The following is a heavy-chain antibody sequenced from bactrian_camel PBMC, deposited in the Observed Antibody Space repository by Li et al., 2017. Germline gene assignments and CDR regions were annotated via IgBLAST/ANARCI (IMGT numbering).Heavy chain of an antibody. D-gene: IGHD1*01. Sequence: VQLVESGGGTVQTGGSLRLSCAASGFTFSAYWMYWVRQAPGKGPEWVSVIDNGRGSTFDGLSVKGRFTTSRDNAKNQVYLQLNSLKIEDTAVYYCVAAGSPRNSLAQNYWGQGTQVTVS. J-gene: IGHJ4*01. CDR2: IDNGRGST. V-gene: IGHV3S1*01. CDR3: VAAGSPRNSLAQNY. CDR1: GFTFSAYW.